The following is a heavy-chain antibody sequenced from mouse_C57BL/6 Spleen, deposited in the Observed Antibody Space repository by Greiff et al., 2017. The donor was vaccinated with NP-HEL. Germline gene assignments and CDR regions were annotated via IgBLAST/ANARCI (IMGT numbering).Heavy chain of an antibody. Sequence: DVKLQESGPGLVKPSQSLSLTCSVTGYSITSGYYWNWIRQFPGNKLEWMGYISYDGSNNYNPSLKNRISITRDTSKNQFFLKLNSVTTEDTATYYCARYAGYYVDYCGQGTTLTVSS. CDR2: ISYDGSN. V-gene: IGHV3-6*01. CDR1: GYSITSGYY. D-gene: IGHD2-3*01. CDR3: ARYAGYYVDY. J-gene: IGHJ2*01.